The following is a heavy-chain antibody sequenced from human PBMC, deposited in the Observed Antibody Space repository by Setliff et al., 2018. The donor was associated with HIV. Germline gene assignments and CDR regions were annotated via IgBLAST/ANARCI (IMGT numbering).Heavy chain of an antibody. V-gene: IGHV4-4*07. CDR2: IYTSGTP. CDR1: GNSISSYY. Sequence: SETLSLTCTVSGNSISSYYWSWIRQPAGKGLEWIGRIYTSGTPNYNPSLKRRVTMSVDTSEKQFFLRLSSVTAADTAMYYCVRHPREEPQLNYKFESWGQGTRVTVSS. CDR3: VRHPREEPQLNYKFES. J-gene: IGHJ4*02. D-gene: IGHD1-7*01.